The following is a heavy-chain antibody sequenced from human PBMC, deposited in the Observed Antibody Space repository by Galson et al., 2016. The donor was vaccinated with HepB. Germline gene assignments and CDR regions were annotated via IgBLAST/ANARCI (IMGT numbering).Heavy chain of an antibody. CDR1: GFIFNSYS. CDR2: ISSSSNSM. CDR3: VKGAGTIDY. Sequence: GSLRLSCAASGFIFNSYSMNWVRQAPGKGLEWISYISSSSNSMYYADSVKGRFTISRDNAKNSLYLQMNSLRDEDTAVYYCVKGAGTIDYWGQGTLVTVSS. J-gene: IGHJ4*02. V-gene: IGHV3-48*02. D-gene: IGHD6-19*01.